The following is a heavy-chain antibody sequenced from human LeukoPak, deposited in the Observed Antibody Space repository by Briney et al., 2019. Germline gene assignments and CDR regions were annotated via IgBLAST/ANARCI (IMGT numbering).Heavy chain of an antibody. V-gene: IGHV5-51*01. Sequence: GESLKISCKGSGYSFTSYWIGWVRQMPGKGLEWMGIIYPGDSDTRYSPSFQGQVTISADKSISTAYLQWSSLKASDTAMYYCASPSMVRGVKEAFDIWGQGTMVTVSS. CDR2: IYPGDSDT. J-gene: IGHJ3*02. D-gene: IGHD3-10*01. CDR3: ASPSMVRGVKEAFDI. CDR1: GYSFTSYW.